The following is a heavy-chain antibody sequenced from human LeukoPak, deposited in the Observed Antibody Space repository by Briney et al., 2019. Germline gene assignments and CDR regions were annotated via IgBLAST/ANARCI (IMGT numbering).Heavy chain of an antibody. CDR2: IYYSGRT. CDR3: ARDYDILTGRFFDY. Sequence: PSQTLSLTCTVSGGSISSGDYYWGWIRQLPGKGLEWIGYIYYSGRTYYNPSLKSRLTISIDTSKNQFSLNLKSVTAADTAVYYCARDYDILTGRFFDYWGQGTLVTVSS. V-gene: IGHV4-31*03. D-gene: IGHD3-9*01. CDR1: GGSISSGDYY. J-gene: IGHJ4*02.